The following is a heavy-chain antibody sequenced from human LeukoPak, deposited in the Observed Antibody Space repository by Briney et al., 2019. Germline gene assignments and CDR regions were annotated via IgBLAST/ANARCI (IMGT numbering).Heavy chain of an antibody. D-gene: IGHD3-3*01. CDR2: ISYDGSNK. J-gene: IGHJ4*02. Sequence: PGGSLRLSCAASGFTFSSYGMHWIRQAPGKGLEWVAVISYDGSNKYYADSVKGRFTISRDNSKNTLFLQMNSLRAEDTAIYYCAKDHTIDKWHQTTGLDYWGQGSLVTVSS. CDR1: GFTFSSYG. CDR3: AKDHTIDKWHQTTGLDY. V-gene: IGHV3-30*18.